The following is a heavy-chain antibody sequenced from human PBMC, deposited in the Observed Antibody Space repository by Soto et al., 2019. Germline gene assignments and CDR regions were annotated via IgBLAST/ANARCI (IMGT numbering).Heavy chain of an antibody. D-gene: IGHD6-19*01. Sequence: GASVKVSCKASGYTFTSYAMHWVRQAPGQRLEWMGWINAGNGNTKYSQKFQGRVTITRDTSASTAYMELSSLRSEDTAVYYCARSIAVAGKNWFDPWGQGTLVTVSS. CDR1: GYTFTSYA. J-gene: IGHJ5*02. CDR2: INAGNGNT. CDR3: ARSIAVAGKNWFDP. V-gene: IGHV1-3*01.